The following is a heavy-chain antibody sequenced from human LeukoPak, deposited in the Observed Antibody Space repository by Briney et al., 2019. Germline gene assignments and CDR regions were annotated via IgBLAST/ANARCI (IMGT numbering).Heavy chain of an antibody. CDR1: GYTFTSYG. J-gene: IGHJ6*02. CDR3: ARAGVFYGMDV. CDR2: INPNSGGT. D-gene: IGHD3-10*01. Sequence: GASVKVSCKASGYTFTSYGISWVRQAPGQGLEWMGWINPNSGGTNYAQKFQGRVTMTRDTSISTAYMELSRLRSDDTAVYYCARAGVFYGMDVWGQGTTVTVSS. V-gene: IGHV1-2*02.